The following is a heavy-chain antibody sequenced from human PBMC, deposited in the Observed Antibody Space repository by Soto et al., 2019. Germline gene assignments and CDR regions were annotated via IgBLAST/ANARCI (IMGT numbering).Heavy chain of an antibody. D-gene: IGHD2-15*01. V-gene: IGHV4-34*01. J-gene: IGHJ6*03. CDR2: INHSGST. CDR1: GGSFSGYY. Sequence: QVQLQQWGAGLLKPSETLSLTCAVYGGSFSGYYWSWIRQPPGKGLEWIGEINHSGSTNYNPSLKSRVTISVDTSMNQFSLKLSSVTAADTAVYYCASLGYGSGGSCPQYYLDDWGKGTTVTVSS. CDR3: ASLGYGSGGSCPQYYLDD.